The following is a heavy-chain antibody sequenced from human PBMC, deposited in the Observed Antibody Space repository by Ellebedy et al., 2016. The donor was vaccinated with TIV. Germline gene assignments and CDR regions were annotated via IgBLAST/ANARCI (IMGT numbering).Heavy chain of an antibody. D-gene: IGHD5-18*01. CDR1: GGSISSYY. V-gene: IGHV3-23*01. J-gene: IGHJ6*02. CDR2: ISGSGGST. Sequence: PSETLSLTCTVSGGSISSYYWSWVRQAPGKGLDWVSAISGSGGSTYYADSVKGRFTLSRDNSKNKLYLQMNSLRAEDTAVDYCSKDLVETAMVDSYNYEDGMDVWGQGTTVTVSS. CDR3: SKDLVETAMVDSYNYEDGMDV.